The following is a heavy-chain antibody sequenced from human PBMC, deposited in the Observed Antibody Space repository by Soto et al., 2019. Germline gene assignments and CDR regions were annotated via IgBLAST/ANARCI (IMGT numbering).Heavy chain of an antibody. Sequence: QVQLVESGGGVVQPGRSLRLSCAASGFTFSSYGMHWVRQAPGKGLEWVAGISYDGSNKYYADSVKGRFTISRDNSKNTLYLQMNSLRAEDTAVYYCAKGGYSYGYDRFRDAFDIWGQGTMVTVSS. J-gene: IGHJ3*02. CDR1: GFTFSSYG. V-gene: IGHV3-30*18. CDR2: ISYDGSNK. D-gene: IGHD5-18*01. CDR3: AKGGYSYGYDRFRDAFDI.